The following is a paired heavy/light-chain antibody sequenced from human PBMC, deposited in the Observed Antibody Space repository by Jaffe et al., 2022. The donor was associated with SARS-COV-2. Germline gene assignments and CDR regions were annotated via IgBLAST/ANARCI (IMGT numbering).Light chain of an antibody. V-gene: IGLV3-21*02. CDR3: QVWDGSSYHWV. CDR1: NIGSKS. CDR2: DGS. J-gene: IGLJ3*02. Sequence: SYVLTQPPSVSVAPGQTARITCGGNNIGSKSVHWYQQKPGQAPVLVVYDGSDRPSGIPERFSASKSGSTATLTISRVEAGDEADYYCQVWDGSSYHWVFGGGTKLTVL.
Heavy chain of an antibody. CDR1: GGSISSGSYY. Sequence: QVQLQESGPGLVKPSQTLSLTCTVSGGSISSGSYYWSWVRQPAGEGLEWIGRVYISGSTNYNPSLKSRVTISLDTSKNQFSLKLSSVTAADTAVYFCAREGIGGGPRSDAFDIWGQGTMVTVSS. CDR3: AREGIGGGPRSDAFDI. D-gene: IGHD6-6*01. CDR2: VYISGST. V-gene: IGHV4-61*02. J-gene: IGHJ3*02.